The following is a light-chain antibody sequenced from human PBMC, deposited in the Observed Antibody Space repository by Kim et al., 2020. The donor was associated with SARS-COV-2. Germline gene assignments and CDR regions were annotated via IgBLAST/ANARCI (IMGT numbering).Light chain of an antibody. CDR3: LLYYGGAWV. CDR2: STS. V-gene: IGLV7-43*01. Sequence: PGGTVTLTCASSTGAVTSGYYPNWFQQKPGQAPRALIYSTSNKHPWTPARFSGSLLVGKAALTLSGVQPEDEAEYYCLLYYGGAWVFGGGTQLTVL. J-gene: IGLJ3*02. CDR1: TGAVTSGYY.